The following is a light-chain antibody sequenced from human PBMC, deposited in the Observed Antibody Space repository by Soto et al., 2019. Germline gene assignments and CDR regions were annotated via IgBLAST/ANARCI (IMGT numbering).Light chain of an antibody. V-gene: IGLV2-23*02. CDR3: CSYAGSSTYYV. J-gene: IGLJ1*01. Sequence: QSALTQPASVSGSPGPSITISCTGTSSDVGSYNLVSWYQQHPGKDPKLMIYEVSKRPSGGSNRFSGSKSGNTASLTISGLQAEDEADYYCCSYAGSSTYYVFGTGTKLTVL. CDR2: EVS. CDR1: SSDVGSYNL.